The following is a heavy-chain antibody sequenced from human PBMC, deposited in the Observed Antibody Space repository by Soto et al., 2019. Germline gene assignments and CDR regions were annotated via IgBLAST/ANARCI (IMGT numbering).Heavy chain of an antibody. D-gene: IGHD6-25*01. J-gene: IGHJ4*02. CDR2: INAGNGNT. V-gene: IGHV1-3*05. CDR1: GYTFTSYA. Sequence: QVQLVQSGAEEKKPGASVKVSCKASGYTFTSYAMSWVGQAPGQRLEWMGWINAGNGNTKYSEKFQGRVTITRDTSASTAYMELSSLRSEDTAVYYCARDQRIAFDYWGQGTLVTVSS. CDR3: ARDQRIAFDY.